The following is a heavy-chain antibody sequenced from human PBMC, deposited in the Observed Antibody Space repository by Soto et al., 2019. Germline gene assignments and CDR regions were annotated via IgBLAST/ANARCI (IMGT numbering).Heavy chain of an antibody. CDR3: ARADSDYYDSSGGDY. J-gene: IGHJ4*02. Sequence: ASVKVSCKASGYTFTGYYMHWVRQAPGQGLEWMGWINPNSGGTNYAQKFQGRVTMTRDTSISTAYMELSRLRSDDTAVYYCARADSDYYDSSGGDYWGQGTLVTVSS. CDR2: INPNSGGT. V-gene: IGHV1-2*02. D-gene: IGHD3-22*01. CDR1: GYTFTGYY.